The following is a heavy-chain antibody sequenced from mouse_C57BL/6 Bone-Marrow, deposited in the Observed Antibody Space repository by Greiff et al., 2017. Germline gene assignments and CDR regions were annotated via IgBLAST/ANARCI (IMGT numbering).Heavy chain of an antibody. CDR1: GYTFTSYG. Sequence: VKVVESGAELARPGASVKLSCKASGYTFTSYGISWVKQRTGQGLEWIGEIYPRSGNTYYNEKFKGKATLTADKSSSTAYMELRSLTSEDSAVYFCARCPKFITTVVATDYWGQGTTLTVSS. V-gene: IGHV1-81*01. CDR3: ARCPKFITTVVATDY. J-gene: IGHJ2*01. D-gene: IGHD1-1*01. CDR2: IYPRSGNT.